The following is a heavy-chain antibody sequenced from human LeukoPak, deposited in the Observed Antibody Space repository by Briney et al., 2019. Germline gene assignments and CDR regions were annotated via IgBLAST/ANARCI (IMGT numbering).Heavy chain of an antibody. J-gene: IGHJ4*02. V-gene: IGHV3-48*04. CDR2: ISSSSSTI. CDR1: GFTFSSYS. Sequence: PGGSLRLSCAASGFTFSSYSMNWVRQAPGKGLEWVSYISSSSSTIYYADSVKGRFTISRDNAKNSLYLQMNSLRAEDTAVYYCASYSSSPDFDYWGQGTLVTVSS. D-gene: IGHD6-6*01. CDR3: ASYSSSPDFDY.